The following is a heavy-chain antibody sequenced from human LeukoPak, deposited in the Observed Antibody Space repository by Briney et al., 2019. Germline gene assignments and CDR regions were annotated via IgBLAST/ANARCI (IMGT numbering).Heavy chain of an antibody. CDR1: GFTFSSYG. V-gene: IGHV3-30*18. CDR3: AKDGIVGAARGAFDI. CDR2: ISYDGSNK. D-gene: IGHD1-26*01. Sequence: PGGPLRLSCAASGFTFSSYGMHWVRQAPGKGLEWVAVISYDGSNKYYADSVKGRFTISRDNSKNTLYLQMNSLRAEDTAVYYCAKDGIVGAARGAFDIWGQGTMVTVSS. J-gene: IGHJ3*02.